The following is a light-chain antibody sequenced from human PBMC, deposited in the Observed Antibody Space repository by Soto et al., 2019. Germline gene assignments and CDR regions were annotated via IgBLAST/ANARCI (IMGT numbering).Light chain of an antibody. V-gene: IGLV2-8*01. CDR2: EVS. J-gene: IGLJ1*01. Sequence: QSLLTKPPYAYGSPGQSVTISCNGTSSDVGAYNYVPWYQQLPGKAPKLIIYEVSKRPSGVPDRFSGSKSGNTASLTVSGLQAEDEADYYCTSYAGTYSFFYVFGTGTKVTVL. CDR3: TSYAGTYSFFYV. CDR1: SSDVGAYNY.